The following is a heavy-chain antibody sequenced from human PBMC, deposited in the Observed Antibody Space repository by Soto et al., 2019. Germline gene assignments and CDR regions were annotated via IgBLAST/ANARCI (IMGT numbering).Heavy chain of an antibody. V-gene: IGHV1-69*13. D-gene: IGHD2-2*02. CDR2: IIPIFGTA. CDR3: ARDADVVIDCSSTSCYTKRYYYGMDV. Sequence: APVKVSCKASGGTFSSYAISWVRQAPGQGLEWMGGIIPIFGTANYAQKFQGRVTITADESTSTAYMELSSLRSEDTAVYYCARDADVVIDCSSTSCYTKRYYYGMDVWGQGTTVTVSS. J-gene: IGHJ6*02. CDR1: GGTFSSYA.